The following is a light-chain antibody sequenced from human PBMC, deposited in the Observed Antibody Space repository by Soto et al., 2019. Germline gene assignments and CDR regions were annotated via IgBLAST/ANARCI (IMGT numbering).Light chain of an antibody. CDR1: QNIDAW. CDR3: QQYNTYPLT. V-gene: IGKV1-5*03. J-gene: IGKJ4*01. CDR2: KAS. Sequence: IQMTQSPSTLSASVGDRVTITCRASQNIDAWLAWYQQKPGKAPKVLIYKASSLESGVPSRFSGSGSGTEFTLSISSLQPDDSATYYCQQYNTYPLTFGGGTKVEIK.